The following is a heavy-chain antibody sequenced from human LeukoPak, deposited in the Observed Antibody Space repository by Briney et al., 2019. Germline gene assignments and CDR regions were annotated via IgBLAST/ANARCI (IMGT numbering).Heavy chain of an antibody. V-gene: IGHV1-8*03. Sequence: GASVKVSCKASGYSLTSYDINWVRQAPGQGLDWMGWMNPNSGYTGYAQKFQDRVTFTRNPSINTAYMELSSLRSEDTAVYFCARGEYYGSGSWGYWGQGTLVTVSS. D-gene: IGHD3-10*01. J-gene: IGHJ4*02. CDR1: GYSLTSYD. CDR2: MNPNSGYT. CDR3: ARGEYYGSGSWGY.